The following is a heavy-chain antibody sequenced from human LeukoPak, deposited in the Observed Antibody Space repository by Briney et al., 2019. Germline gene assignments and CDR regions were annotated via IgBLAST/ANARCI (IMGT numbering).Heavy chain of an antibody. J-gene: IGHJ4*02. CDR3: ARDWGVYCSSTSCRAGDY. Sequence: GASVKVSCKASGYTFTGYYMHWVRQAPGQGLEWMGWINPNSGGTNYAQKFQGRVTMTRDTSISTAYMELSRLRSDDTAVYYCARDWGVYCSSTSCRAGDYWGQGTLVTVSS. D-gene: IGHD2-2*01. V-gene: IGHV1-2*02. CDR1: GYTFTGYY. CDR2: INPNSGGT.